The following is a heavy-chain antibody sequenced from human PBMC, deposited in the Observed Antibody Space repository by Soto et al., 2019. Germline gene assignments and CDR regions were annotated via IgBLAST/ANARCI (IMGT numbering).Heavy chain of an antibody. Sequence: GESLKISCKTSGYSFLNYWIGWVRQMPGKGLEWMGIIYPGDSDARYSPSFQGQVTISADKSISTVYLQWGSLKASDTAMYYCARHIVDTSMTASFNHWGQGTQVTVSS. CDR1: GYSFLNYW. CDR2: IYPGDSDA. D-gene: IGHD5-18*01. CDR3: ARHIVDTSMTASFNH. V-gene: IGHV5-51*01. J-gene: IGHJ4*02.